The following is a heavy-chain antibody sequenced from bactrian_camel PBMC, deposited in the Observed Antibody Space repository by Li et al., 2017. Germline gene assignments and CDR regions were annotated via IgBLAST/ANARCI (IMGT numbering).Heavy chain of an antibody. CDR2: IDSTGGTT. V-gene: IGHV3S31*01. Sequence: VQLVESGGGLVQPGGSLTLSCAAASGFTFSTSTMNWVRQAPGKGLEWVSRIDSTGGTTYYTDSVKGRFTISRDNAKNTVSLQMNSLKPEGTATYYCSVDVDGDDCRSHNEGDFEYWGQGTQVTVS. D-gene: IGHD4*01. J-gene: IGHJ4*01. CDR1: GFTFSTST. CDR3: SVDVDGDDCRSHNEGDFEY.